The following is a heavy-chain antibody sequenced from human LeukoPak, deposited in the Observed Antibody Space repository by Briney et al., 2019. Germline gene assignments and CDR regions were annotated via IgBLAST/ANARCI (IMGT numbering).Heavy chain of an antibody. D-gene: IGHD5-18*01. J-gene: IGHJ5*02. Sequence: ASVEVSCKTYGPGFSSFVIAWVRQAPGQGLEWLGWISPYTGHTNYAPKFRGRVTMTTGTPTRTVYMDLRSLRSDDTAVYYCARGQVDTTMIIGGWFDHWGQGTLVIVSS. CDR2: ISPYTGHT. V-gene: IGHV1-18*04. CDR1: GPGFSSFV. CDR3: ARGQVDTTMIIGGWFDH.